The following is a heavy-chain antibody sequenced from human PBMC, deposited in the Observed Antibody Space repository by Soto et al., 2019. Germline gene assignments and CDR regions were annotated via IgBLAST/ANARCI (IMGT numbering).Heavy chain of an antibody. CDR3: AKEGESTVTRGDYYGMDV. J-gene: IGHJ6*02. Sequence: EVQLLESGGGLVQPGGSLRLSCAASGFTFSSYAMSWVRQAPGKGLEWVSAISGSGGSTYYADSVKGRFTISRDNSKNTLYLQMNSLRAEDTAVYYCAKEGESTVTRGDYYGMDVWGQGTTVTVSS. V-gene: IGHV3-23*01. D-gene: IGHD1-1*01. CDR1: GFTFSSYA. CDR2: ISGSGGST.